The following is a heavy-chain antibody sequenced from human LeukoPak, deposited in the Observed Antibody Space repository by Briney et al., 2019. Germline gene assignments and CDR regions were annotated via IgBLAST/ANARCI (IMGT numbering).Heavy chain of an antibody. J-gene: IGHJ4*02. CDR1: GFTFDDYA. CDR3: AKVSVIVVVVAALDY. CDR2: ISWNSGSI. Sequence: PGRSLRLSCAASGFTFDDYAMHWVRQAPGKGLEWVSGISWNSGSIGYADSVKGRFTISRDNAKNSLYLQMNSLRAEDTALYYCAKVSVIVVVVAALDYWGQGTLVTVSS. D-gene: IGHD2-15*01. V-gene: IGHV3-9*01.